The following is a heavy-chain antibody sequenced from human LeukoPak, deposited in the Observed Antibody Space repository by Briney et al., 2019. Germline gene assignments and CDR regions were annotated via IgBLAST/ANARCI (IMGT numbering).Heavy chain of an antibody. D-gene: IGHD5-24*01. Sequence: GSVKVSCKASGYTFTSYYLHWVRQAPGQGLEWMGAINPSGGNTYYAQKFQDRVTMTRDTSTNTVYMQLSSLRSEDTAVYYCVMDEMESLDYWGQGAPGSVSS. J-gene: IGHJ4*02. CDR2: INPSGGNT. V-gene: IGHV1-46*01. CDR1: GYTFTSYY. CDR3: VMDEMESLDY.